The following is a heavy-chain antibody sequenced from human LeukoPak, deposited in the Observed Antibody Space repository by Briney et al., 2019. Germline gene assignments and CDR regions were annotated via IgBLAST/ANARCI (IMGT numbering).Heavy chain of an antibody. CDR2: ISGSGGST. D-gene: IGHD5-12*01. Sequence: GGSLRLSCAASEFTFSDYGMHWVRQAPGKGLEWVSAISGSGGSTYYADSVKGRFTISRDNSKNTLYLQMNSLRAEDTAVYYCARNPPHSGYDWDYYYGMDVWGQGTTVTVSS. V-gene: IGHV3-23*01. CDR1: EFTFSDYG. J-gene: IGHJ6*02. CDR3: ARNPPHSGYDWDYYYGMDV.